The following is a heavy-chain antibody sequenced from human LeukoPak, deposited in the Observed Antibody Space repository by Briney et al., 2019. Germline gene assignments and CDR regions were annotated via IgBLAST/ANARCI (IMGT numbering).Heavy chain of an antibody. Sequence: PGGSLRLSCATSGFTFSNAWMSWVRQAPGKGLKWVSSISSSSSYIYYADSVKGRFTISRDNAKNSLYLQMNSLRAEDTAVYYCARDRRTDYWGQGTLVTVSS. V-gene: IGHV3-21*01. CDR1: GFTFSNAW. CDR3: ARDRRTDY. D-gene: IGHD1-1*01. J-gene: IGHJ4*02. CDR2: ISSSSSYI.